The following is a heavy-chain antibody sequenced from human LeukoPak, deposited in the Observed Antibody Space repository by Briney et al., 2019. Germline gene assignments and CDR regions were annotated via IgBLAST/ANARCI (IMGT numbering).Heavy chain of an antibody. CDR3: ARSHGYSWDFDY. J-gene: IGHJ4*02. D-gene: IGHD5-18*01. V-gene: IGHV1-2*02. CDR2: INPNSGGT. Sequence: EASVKVSCKASGYTFTGYYMHWVRQAPGQGLAWVGWINPNSGGTNYAQKFQGRVTMTRDTSISTAYMELSRLRSDDTAVYYCARSHGYSWDFDYWGQGTLVTVSS. CDR1: GYTFTGYY.